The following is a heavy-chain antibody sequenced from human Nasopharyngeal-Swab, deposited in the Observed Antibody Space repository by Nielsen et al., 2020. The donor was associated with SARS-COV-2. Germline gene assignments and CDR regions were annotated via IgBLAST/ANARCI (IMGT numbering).Heavy chain of an antibody. Sequence: SETLSLTCAVYGGSFSGYPWTWIRQAPGTGLEWIGEITDSGSPSYNPSLKSRVTISVEKSKNQFSLKMNSLTAADTAVYYCARGAPGSWGQGTLVTVSS. CDR1: GGSFSGYP. D-gene: IGHD6-25*01. V-gene: IGHV4-34*01. J-gene: IGHJ5*02. CDR2: ITDSGSP. CDR3: ARGAPGS.